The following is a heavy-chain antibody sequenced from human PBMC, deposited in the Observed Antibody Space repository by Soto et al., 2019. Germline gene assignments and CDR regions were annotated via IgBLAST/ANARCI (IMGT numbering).Heavy chain of an antibody. CDR3: ARGDSSSWDPAQYYYYMDV. Sequence: ASVKVSCKASGGTFSSYTISWVRQAPGQGLEWMGRIIPILGIANYAQKFQGRVTITADKSTSTAYMELSSLRSEDTAVYYCARGDSSSWDPAQYYYYMDVWGKGTTVTVSS. J-gene: IGHJ6*03. CDR2: IIPILGIA. V-gene: IGHV1-69*02. D-gene: IGHD6-13*01. CDR1: GGTFSSYT.